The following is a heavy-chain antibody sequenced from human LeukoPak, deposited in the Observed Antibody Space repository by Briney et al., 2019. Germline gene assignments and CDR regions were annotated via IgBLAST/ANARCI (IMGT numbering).Heavy chain of an antibody. D-gene: IGHD3-22*01. Sequence: ASVKVSCKASGYTFTSYDINWVRQATGQGLEWMGWMNTNSGNTGYAQKFQGRVTMTRNTSISTAYMELSSLRSEDTAVYYCARDYYDSSGYYYYYYYMDVWGKGTTVTVSS. V-gene: IGHV1-8*01. CDR1: GYTFTSYD. CDR3: ARDYYDSSGYYYYYYYMDV. CDR2: MNTNSGNT. J-gene: IGHJ6*03.